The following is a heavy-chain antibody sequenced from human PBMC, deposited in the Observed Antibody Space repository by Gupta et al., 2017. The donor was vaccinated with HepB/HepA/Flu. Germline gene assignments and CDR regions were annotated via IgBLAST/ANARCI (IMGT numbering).Heavy chain of an antibody. CDR3: AREYCSSTSCYGPDAFDI. D-gene: IGHD2-2*01. Sequence: QVQLVQSGAEVKKPGASVKVSCKASGYTFTSYGISWVRQAPGQGLEWMGWTSAYNGTTNYAQKLQGRVTMTTDTSTSTAYMELRSLRSDDTAVYYCAREYCSSTSCYGPDAFDIWGQGTMVTVSS. CDR1: GYTFTSYG. CDR2: TSAYNGTT. J-gene: IGHJ3*02. V-gene: IGHV1-18*01.